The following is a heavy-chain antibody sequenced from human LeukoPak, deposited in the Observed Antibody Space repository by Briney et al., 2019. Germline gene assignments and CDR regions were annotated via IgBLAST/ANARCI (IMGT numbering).Heavy chain of an antibody. V-gene: IGHV3-30*04. CDR1: GFTFSSYA. CDR3: ARSPTVVVVTGISDY. CDR2: ISYDGSNK. Sequence: GGSLRLSCAASGFTFSSYATHWVRQAPGKGLEWVAVISYDGSNKYYADSVKGRFTISRDNSKNTLYLQMNSLRVEDTAVYYCARSPTVVVVTGISDYWGQGTLVIVSS. J-gene: IGHJ4*02. D-gene: IGHD2-21*02.